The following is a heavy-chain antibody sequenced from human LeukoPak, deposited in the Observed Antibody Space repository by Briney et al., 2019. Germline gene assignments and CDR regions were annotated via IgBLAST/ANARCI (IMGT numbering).Heavy chain of an antibody. V-gene: IGHV4-31*03. J-gene: IGHJ3*02. CDR1: GGSISSGGYY. CDR2: IYYTGST. CDR3: ARDIVVIPAAYAYAFDI. D-gene: IGHD2-2*01. Sequence: TSQTLSLTCTVSGGSISSGGYYWSWIRQHPGKGLEWIGYIYYTGSTYYNPSLKSRVTISVDTSKNQFSLKLSSVTAADTAVYYCARDIVVIPAAYAYAFDIWGQGTMVTVSS.